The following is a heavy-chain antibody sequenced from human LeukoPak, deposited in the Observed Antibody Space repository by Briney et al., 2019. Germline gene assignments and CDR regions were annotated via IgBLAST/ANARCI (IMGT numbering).Heavy chain of an antibody. D-gene: IGHD3-10*01. CDR1: GFTFDDYA. CDR2: ISWNGGSI. Sequence: GGSLRLSCAASGFTFDDYAMHWVRQTPGKGLEWVSGISWNGGSIGYADSVKGRFTISRDNAKNSLYLQMSSLTLDDTASYYCAKDSYGGSGSYYLCSFDMWGQGTMVTVSS. CDR3: AKDSYGGSGSYYLCSFDM. J-gene: IGHJ3*02. V-gene: IGHV3-9*01.